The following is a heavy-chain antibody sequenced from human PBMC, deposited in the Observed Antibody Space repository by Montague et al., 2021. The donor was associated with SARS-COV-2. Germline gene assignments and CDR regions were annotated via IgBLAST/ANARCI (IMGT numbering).Heavy chain of an antibody. J-gene: IGHJ4*02. D-gene: IGHD3-3*01. Sequence: SLRLSCAASGFTFSDYFMNWVRQAPGKGLEYVSSISPSGGTTAYPNSVKGRFTISRDNSKNTLYLQMGSLRAEDMAVYFCVRRDRGAYYTLDYWGQGTLVTVSS. CDR3: VRRDRGAYYTLDY. CDR1: GFTFSDYF. V-gene: IGHV3-64*01. CDR2: ISPSGGTT.